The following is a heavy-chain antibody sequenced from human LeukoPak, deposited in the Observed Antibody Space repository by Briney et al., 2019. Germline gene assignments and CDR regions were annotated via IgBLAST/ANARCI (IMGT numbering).Heavy chain of an antibody. V-gene: IGHV1-69*13. CDR1: GYTFTGYY. J-gene: IGHJ3*02. CDR3: AREQGTGRAFDI. D-gene: IGHD1-14*01. CDR2: IIPIFGTA. Sequence: SVKVSCKASGYTFTGYYIHWVRQAPGQGLEWMGGIIPIFGTANYAQKFQGRVTITADESTSTAYMELSSLRSEDTAVYYCAREQGTGRAFDIWGQGTMVTVSS.